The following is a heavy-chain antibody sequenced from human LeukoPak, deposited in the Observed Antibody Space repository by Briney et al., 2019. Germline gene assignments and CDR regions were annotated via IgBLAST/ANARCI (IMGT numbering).Heavy chain of an antibody. D-gene: IGHD2-2*01. Sequence: SVKVSCKASGGTFSSYAISWVRQAPGQGLEWMGGIIPIFGTANYAQKFQGRVTITADESTSTAYMELSSLRSEDTAVYYCARNLLGYCSSTSCPNWFDPWGQGTLVTVSS. CDR3: ARNLLGYCSSTSCPNWFDP. J-gene: IGHJ5*02. V-gene: IGHV1-69*13. CDR2: IIPIFGTA. CDR1: GGTFSSYA.